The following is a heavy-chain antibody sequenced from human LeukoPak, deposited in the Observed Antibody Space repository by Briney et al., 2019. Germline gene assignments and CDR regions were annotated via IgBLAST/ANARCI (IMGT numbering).Heavy chain of an antibody. D-gene: IGHD1-26*01. CDR1: GYTFTDYY. CDR2: INPNSGGT. Sequence: ASVKVSCKASGYTFTDYYMHWVRQAPGQGLEWMGWINPNSGGTNYAQKFQGRVTMTRDTSISTAYMELSRLRSDDTAVYYCANVLGWEFQTFHYWGQGTLVTVSS. CDR3: ANVLGWEFQTFHY. J-gene: IGHJ4*02. V-gene: IGHV1-2*02.